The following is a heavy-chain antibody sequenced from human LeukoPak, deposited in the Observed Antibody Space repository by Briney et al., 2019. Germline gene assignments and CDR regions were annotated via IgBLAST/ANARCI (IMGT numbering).Heavy chain of an antibody. J-gene: IGHJ4*02. CDR2: IIPIFGTA. Sequence: SVKVSCKASGYTFTGYYMHWVRQAPGQGLEWMGGIIPIFGTANYAQKFQGRVTITADESTSTAYMELSSLRSEDTAVYYCASDYYDSALWGQGTLVTVSS. CDR1: GYTFTGYY. D-gene: IGHD3-22*01. CDR3: ASDYYDSAL. V-gene: IGHV1-69*13.